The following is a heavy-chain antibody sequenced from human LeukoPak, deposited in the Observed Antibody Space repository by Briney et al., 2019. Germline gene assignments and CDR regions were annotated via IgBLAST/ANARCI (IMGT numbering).Heavy chain of an antibody. J-gene: IGHJ4*02. CDR3: ARGVVAAFPFDY. V-gene: IGHV3-20*04. D-gene: IGHD2-15*01. CDR2: INWNGAST. Sequence: PGGSLRLSCAASGFIFHDYGMSWVRQAPGKGLEWVSGINWNGASTGYADSVKGRFTISRDNAKNSLYLQMNSLRAEDTALYYCARGVVAAFPFDYWGQGTLVSVSS. CDR1: GFIFHDYG.